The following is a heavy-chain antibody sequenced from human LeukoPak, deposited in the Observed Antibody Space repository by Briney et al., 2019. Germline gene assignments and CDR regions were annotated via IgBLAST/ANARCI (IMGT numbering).Heavy chain of an antibody. D-gene: IGHD5-24*01. J-gene: IGHJ4*02. CDR3: AKSGYNRFDY. CDR1: GFTFSSSA. CDR2: ISGSGA. V-gene: IGHV3-23*01. Sequence: GGSLRLSCAASGFTFSSSAMSWVRQAPGKGLEGVSTISGSGAYYADSVKGRFTISRDNSKNTLYLQMNSLRAEDTAIYYCAKSGYNRFDYWGQGTLVTVSS.